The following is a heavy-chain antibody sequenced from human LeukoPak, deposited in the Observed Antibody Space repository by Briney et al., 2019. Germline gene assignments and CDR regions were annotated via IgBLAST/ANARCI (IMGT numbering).Heavy chain of an antibody. Sequence: ASVKVSCTASGYTFTGYYMHWVRQAPGQGLEWMGRINPNSGGTNYAQKFQGRVTMTRDTSISTAYMELSRLRSDDTAVYYCARDADCGGDCYSGSAGDWGQGTLVTVSS. D-gene: IGHD2-21*02. CDR2: INPNSGGT. CDR1: GYTFTGYY. V-gene: IGHV1-2*06. CDR3: ARDADCGGDCYSGSAGD. J-gene: IGHJ4*02.